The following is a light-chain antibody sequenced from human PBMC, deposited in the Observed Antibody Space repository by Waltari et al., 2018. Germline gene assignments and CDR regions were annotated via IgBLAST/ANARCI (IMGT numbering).Light chain of an antibody. J-gene: IGLJ3*02. Sequence: QSALTPPASVSGSPGQSITLSCPGPSTDVGFYNLVSWYQQHPDKAPKLMVYAVIERPSGVSNRFSGSKSGNTASLTISGLQAEDEADYYCCSYAGRNIWVFGGGTKLTVL. V-gene: IGLV2-23*02. CDR1: STDVGFYNL. CDR3: CSYAGRNIWV. CDR2: AVI.